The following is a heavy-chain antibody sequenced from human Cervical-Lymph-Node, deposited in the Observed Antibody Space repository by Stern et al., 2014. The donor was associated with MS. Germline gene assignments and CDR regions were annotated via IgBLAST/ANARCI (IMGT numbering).Heavy chain of an antibody. Sequence: QVQLVQSGSELKKPGASVKVSCKASGYTFTNYPINWVRQAPGQGLEWLGWINTNTGNSTYAQGFTGRFVFSLDTSVSTAYLQISSRKAEDTAVYYCARDFVDTAMVTRSDYFDCWGQGTLVTVSS. D-gene: IGHD5-18*01. CDR1: GYTFTNYP. V-gene: IGHV7-4-1*02. J-gene: IGHJ4*02. CDR3: ARDFVDTAMVTRSDYFDC. CDR2: INTNTGNS.